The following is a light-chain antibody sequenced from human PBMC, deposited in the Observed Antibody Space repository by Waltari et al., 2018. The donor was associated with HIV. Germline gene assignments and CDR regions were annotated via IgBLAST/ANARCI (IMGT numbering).Light chain of an antibody. V-gene: IGLV1-44*01. CDR3: ASWDDKLDGWV. Sequence: QSLLPQPPSASGTPGQRVTISCSGSYSNIGSNTVNWHQPLPGSAPRALIYNNDQRPAGVPDRFSGSKSGTSASLAISGLQSEDQGDYYCASWDDKLDGWVFGGGTRLTVL. J-gene: IGLJ3*02. CDR2: NND. CDR1: YSNIGSNT.